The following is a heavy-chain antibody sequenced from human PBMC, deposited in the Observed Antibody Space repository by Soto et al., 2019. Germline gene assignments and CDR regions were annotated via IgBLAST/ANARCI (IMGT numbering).Heavy chain of an antibody. Sequence: SETLSLTCAVYGGSFSGYYWTWIRQPPGKGLEWIGEINHSGSTNYNPSLKSRVTTSVDTSKNQFSLKLSSVTAADTAVYYCARGYGRNLDYWGQGTLVTVSS. V-gene: IGHV4-34*01. D-gene: IGHD3-10*01. CDR1: GGSFSGYY. J-gene: IGHJ4*02. CDR3: ARGYGRNLDY. CDR2: INHSGST.